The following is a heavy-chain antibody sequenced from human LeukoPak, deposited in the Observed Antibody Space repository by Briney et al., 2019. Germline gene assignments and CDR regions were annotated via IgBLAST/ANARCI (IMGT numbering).Heavy chain of an antibody. CDR2: ISAYNGNT. CDR1: GYTFTSYG. Sequence: ASVKVSCKASGYTFTSYGISWVRQAPGQGLEWMGWISAYNGNTNYAQKLQGRVTMTTDTSTSTAYMELRSLRPDDTAVYYCARDGAAWRYYYYGMDVWGQGTTVTVSS. D-gene: IGHD3-3*01. V-gene: IGHV1-18*01. CDR3: ARDGAAWRYYYYGMDV. J-gene: IGHJ6*02.